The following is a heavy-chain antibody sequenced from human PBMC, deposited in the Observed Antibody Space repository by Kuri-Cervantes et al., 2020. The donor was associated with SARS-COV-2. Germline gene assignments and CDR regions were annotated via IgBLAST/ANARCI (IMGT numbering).Heavy chain of an antibody. CDR1: GFTFSSYA. D-gene: IGHD3-10*01. J-gene: IGHJ6*03. CDR2: ISSNGGST. Sequence: GESLKISCAASGFTFSSYAMHWVRQAPGKGLEYVSAISSNGGSTYYANSVKGRFTISRDNAKNSLYLQMNSLRAEDTALYYCAKDISAGGGYYYYMDVWGKGNTV. V-gene: IGHV3-64*01. CDR3: AKDISAGGGYYYYMDV.